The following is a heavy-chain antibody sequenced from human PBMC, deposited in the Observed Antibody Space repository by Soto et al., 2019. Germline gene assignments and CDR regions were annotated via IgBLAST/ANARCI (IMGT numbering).Heavy chain of an antibody. Sequence: QVQLVQSGAEVKKPGSSVKVSCKASGGTFSSYAISWVRQAPGQGLEWMGGIIPIFGTANYAQKFQGRVTSTXXEXTXXAYMEPSSLRSEDTAVYYCARGGKQLAKPTYGMAVWGQGTTVTVSS. CDR1: GGTFSSYA. V-gene: IGHV1-69*05. J-gene: IGHJ6*02. D-gene: IGHD6-6*01. CDR3: ARGGKQLAKPTYGMAV. CDR2: IIPIFGTA.